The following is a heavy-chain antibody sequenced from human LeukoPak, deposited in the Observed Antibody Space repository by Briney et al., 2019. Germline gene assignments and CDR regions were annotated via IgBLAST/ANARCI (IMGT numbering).Heavy chain of an antibody. J-gene: IGHJ4*02. V-gene: IGHV3-64*05. D-gene: IGHD3-3*01. Sequence: GGSLRLSCSASGFTFSRFVIHWVRQAPGKGLEYVSGISPDGATTYYADSVKGRFTISRDDSKNTLYVQMSSLRTEDTAVYYCVYQVQGVVQWGQGTLVTVSS. CDR3: VYQVQGVVQ. CDR1: GFTFSRFV. CDR2: ISPDGATT.